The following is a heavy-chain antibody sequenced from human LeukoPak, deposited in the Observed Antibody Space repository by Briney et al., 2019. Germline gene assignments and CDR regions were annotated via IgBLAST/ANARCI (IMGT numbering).Heavy chain of an antibody. J-gene: IGHJ4*02. CDR2: IYYSGSN. CDR1: GGSISSSSYY. D-gene: IGHD5-12*01. V-gene: IGHV4-39*01. CDR3: ARQERFIVATTGELGY. Sequence: SETLSLTCTVSGGSISSSSYYWGWIRQPPGKGLEWIGSIYYSGSNYYNPSLKSRVTISVDTSKNQFSLKLSSVTAADTAVYYCARQERFIVATTGELGYWGQGTLVTVSS.